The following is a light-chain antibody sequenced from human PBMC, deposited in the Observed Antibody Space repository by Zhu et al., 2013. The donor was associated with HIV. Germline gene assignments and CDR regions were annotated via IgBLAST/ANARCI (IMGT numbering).Light chain of an antibody. Sequence: QSALTQPASVSGSPGQSITISCTGTSSDVGSSNFVSWYQQHPGKAPKLMIYEVSNRPSGVSNRFSGSKSGNTASLTISGLQADDEADYYCMSYTSSDTWVFGGGTKLTVL. V-gene: IGLV2-14*02. J-gene: IGLJ3*02. CDR1: SSDVGSSNF. CDR3: MSYTSSDTWV. CDR2: EVS.